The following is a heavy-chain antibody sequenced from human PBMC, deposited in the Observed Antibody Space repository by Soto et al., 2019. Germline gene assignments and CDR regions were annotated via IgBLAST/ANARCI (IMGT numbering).Heavy chain of an antibody. CDR3: EGDGDLLNWFAL. CDR2: SIDSGGST. CDR1: GVTCGSCA. Sequence: PGGSLRLSCAASGVTCGSCAMACVRQAPGKGLEGVSDSIDSGGSTYYADSVRGRFTISRDKSKSTLYLQMNSLRAEDTAVYYCEGDGDLLNWFALWGQGTPVTVSS. V-gene: IGHV3-23*01. J-gene: IGHJ5*02. D-gene: IGHD3-9*01.